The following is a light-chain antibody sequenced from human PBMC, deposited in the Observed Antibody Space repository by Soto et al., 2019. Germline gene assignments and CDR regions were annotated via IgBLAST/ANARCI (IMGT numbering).Light chain of an antibody. V-gene: IGLV2-14*01. Sequence: QSALTQPASVSGSPGQSITTSCTGTSSDVGGYNYVSWYQQHPGKAPKLMIYEVSNRPSGVSNRFSGSKSGNTASLTISGLQAEDEADYYCSSYTSSSTLVFGTGTKGTVL. CDR2: EVS. J-gene: IGLJ1*01. CDR3: SSYTSSSTLV. CDR1: SSDVGGYNY.